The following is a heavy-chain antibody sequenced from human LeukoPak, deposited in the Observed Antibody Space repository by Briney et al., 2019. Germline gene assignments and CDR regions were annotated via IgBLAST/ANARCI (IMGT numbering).Heavy chain of an antibody. CDR1: GYSISSGYL. CDR2: TYHSGNT. Sequence: SETLSLTCTVSGYSISSGYLWGWIRQPPGKGLEWIGSTYHSGNTYYNPSLKSRVTISVDTSKNQFSLKLSSVTAADTAVYYCARDSFTPAAIKTDAFDIWGQGTMVTVSS. V-gene: IGHV4-38-2*02. J-gene: IGHJ3*02. D-gene: IGHD2-2*02. CDR3: ARDSFTPAAIKTDAFDI.